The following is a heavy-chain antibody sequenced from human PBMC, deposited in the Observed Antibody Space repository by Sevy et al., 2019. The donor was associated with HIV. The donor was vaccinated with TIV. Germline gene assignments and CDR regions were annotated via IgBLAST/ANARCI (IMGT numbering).Heavy chain of an antibody. D-gene: IGHD3-22*01. V-gene: IGHV1-18*01. J-gene: IGHJ4*02. Sequence: ASVKVSCKASGYTFTNYGISWVRQAPGQGLEWMGWINPHNGNTKYAQKLQGRVTMTTDTSTNTAYMEGGSLRSDDTAVYYCAREGTLVTMIIWGQGTLVTVSS. CDR2: INPHNGNT. CDR1: GYTFTNYG. CDR3: AREGTLVTMII.